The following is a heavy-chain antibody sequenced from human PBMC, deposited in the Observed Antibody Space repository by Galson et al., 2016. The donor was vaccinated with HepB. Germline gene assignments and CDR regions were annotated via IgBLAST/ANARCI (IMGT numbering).Heavy chain of an antibody. CDR1: GFSVKNNY. J-gene: IGHJ6*03. D-gene: IGHD3-10*01. CDR3: ARDPPGVPDFALDV. Sequence: SLRLSCAASGFSVKNNYMTWVRQAPGKGLEWVSIIYNNGSTYYADSVKGRFTISRDNSKNTLYLQMNNLSPEDTAVYFCARDPPGVPDFALDVWGKGTTVTVSS. CDR2: IYNNGST. V-gene: IGHV3-66*01.